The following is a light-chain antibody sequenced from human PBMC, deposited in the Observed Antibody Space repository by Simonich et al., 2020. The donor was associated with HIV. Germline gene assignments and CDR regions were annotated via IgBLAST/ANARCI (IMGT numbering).Light chain of an antibody. CDR1: NSDAGGYNY. CDR2: DFS. J-gene: IGLJ3*02. Sequence: QSALTQPASVSVSPGQSITISCTVTNSDAGGYNYVSWYQKHPGKAPNVMIYDFSKRPAGGSNRISGSKSGNTASLTISGIQAEDEADYYCCSYTSSSTWVCGGGTKLTVL. CDR3: CSYTSSSTWV. V-gene: IGLV2-14*01.